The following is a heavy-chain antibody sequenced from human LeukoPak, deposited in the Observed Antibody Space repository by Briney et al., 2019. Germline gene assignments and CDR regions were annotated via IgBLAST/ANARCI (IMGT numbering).Heavy chain of an antibody. D-gene: IGHD4-23*01. CDR3: AKRSDYGDDSNYFDF. Sequence: PGGSLRLSCVASGFTFSSSAMSWVRQAPGKGLEWVSTISGRSSSTYYADSVKGRFTISRDNSMNTLYLQMNSLGADDTAIYYCAKRSDYGDDSNYFDFWGHGTLVTVSS. V-gene: IGHV3-23*01. CDR1: GFTFSSSA. J-gene: IGHJ4*01. CDR2: ISGRSSST.